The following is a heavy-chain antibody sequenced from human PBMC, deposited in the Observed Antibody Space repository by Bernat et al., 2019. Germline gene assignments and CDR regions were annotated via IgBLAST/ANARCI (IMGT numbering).Heavy chain of an antibody. CDR3: AHKGMTGTRNWFDP. CDR1: GFSLSTSGVG. Sequence: QITLKESGPTLVKPTQTLTLTCTFSGFSLSTSGVGVGWIRQPPGKALEWLALIYWDDDKRYSPSLKSRLTITKDTSKNQVVLTMTNMDPVDTATYYCAHKGMTGTRNWFDPWGQGTLVTVSS. V-gene: IGHV2-5*02. J-gene: IGHJ5*02. CDR2: IYWDDDK. D-gene: IGHD1-7*01.